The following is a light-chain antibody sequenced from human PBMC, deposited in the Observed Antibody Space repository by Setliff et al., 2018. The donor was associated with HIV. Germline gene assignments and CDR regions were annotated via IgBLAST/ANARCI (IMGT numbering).Light chain of an antibody. J-gene: IGLJ1*01. V-gene: IGLV2-8*01. CDR1: SSDVGDYNY. Sequence: QSALAQPPSASGSPGQSVTISCTGTSSDVGDYNYVSWYQQHPGKAPKLLIYEITKRPSGVPDRFSGSKSGNTASLTVSGLQTEDEADYYCCSYASSNSLVFGTGTKVTVL. CDR3: CSYASSNSLV. CDR2: EIT.